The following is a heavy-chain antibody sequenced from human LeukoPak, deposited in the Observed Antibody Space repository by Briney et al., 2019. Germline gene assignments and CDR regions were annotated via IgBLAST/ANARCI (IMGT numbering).Heavy chain of an antibody. J-gene: IGHJ4*02. CDR2: IYYSGST. D-gene: IGHD2-15*01. Sequence: PSETLSLTCTVSGGSISSYYWSWIRQPPGKGLEWIGYIYYSGSTNYNPSLKSRVTISVDTSKNQFSLKLSSVTAADTAVYYCARGPGRSGVDYWGQGTLVTVSS. CDR1: GGSISSYY. CDR3: ARGPGRSGVDY. V-gene: IGHV4-59*12.